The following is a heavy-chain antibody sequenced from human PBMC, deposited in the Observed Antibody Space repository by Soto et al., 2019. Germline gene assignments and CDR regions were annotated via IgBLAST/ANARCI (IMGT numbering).Heavy chain of an antibody. V-gene: IGHV3-9*01. CDR2: ISWNSGNI. Sequence: DVQLVESGGGLVQPGRSLRLSCVASGFTFGDYGMHCVRQAPGRGPEWVSGISWNSGNIGYAETVKGRFTISRDNAKNSLYLQMNSLRAEDTALYYCIKDGLTSVFGLVHDGSDIWGHGTMVTVSS. CDR3: IKDGLTSVFGLVHDGSDI. CDR1: GFTFGDYG. D-gene: IGHD3-3*01. J-gene: IGHJ3*02.